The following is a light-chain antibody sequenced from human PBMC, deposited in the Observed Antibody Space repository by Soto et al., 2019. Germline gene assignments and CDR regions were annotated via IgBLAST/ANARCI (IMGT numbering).Light chain of an antibody. CDR1: SSDVGGYNY. V-gene: IGLV2-14*01. J-gene: IGLJ2*01. CDR2: EVS. Sequence: QSVLTQPASVSGSPGQSITISCTGTSSDVGGYNYVSWYQQHPGKAPKLMIYEVSNRPSGVSNRFSGSKSGNTASLTISGLQAEDEADYYCSSYTSSSSVVFGGGTKXXVL. CDR3: SSYTSSSSVV.